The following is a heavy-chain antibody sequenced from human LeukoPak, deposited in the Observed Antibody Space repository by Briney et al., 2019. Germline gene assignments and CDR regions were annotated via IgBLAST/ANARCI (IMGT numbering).Heavy chain of an antibody. J-gene: IGHJ3*02. CDR1: GGSISSGGYY. D-gene: IGHD2-2*01. CDR2: IYYSGST. V-gene: IGHV4-31*03. Sequence: NASQTLSLTCTVSGGSISSGGYYWSWIRQHPGKGLEWIGYIYYSGSTYYNPSLKSRVTISVDTSKNQFSLKLSSVTAADTAVYYCASMMYPHDAFDIWGQGTMVTVSS. CDR3: ASMMYPHDAFDI.